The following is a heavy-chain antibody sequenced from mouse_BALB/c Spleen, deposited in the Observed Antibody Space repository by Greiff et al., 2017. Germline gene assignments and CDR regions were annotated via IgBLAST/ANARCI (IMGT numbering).Heavy chain of an antibody. CDR1: GYTFTSYY. V-gene: IGHV1S56*01. Sequence: QVQLQQSGPELVKPGASVRISCKASGYTFTSYYIHWVKQRPGQGLEWIGWIYPGNVNTKYNEKFKGKATLTADKSSSTAYMQLSSLTSEDSAVYFCARHEEDALDYWGQGTTLTVSS. CDR2: IYPGNVNT. J-gene: IGHJ2*01. CDR3: ARHEEDALDY.